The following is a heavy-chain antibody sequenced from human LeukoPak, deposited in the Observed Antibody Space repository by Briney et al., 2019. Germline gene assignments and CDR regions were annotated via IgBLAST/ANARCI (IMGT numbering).Heavy chain of an antibody. V-gene: IGHV3-7*01. CDR2: IKKDGSEK. CDR3: ARHLSGVTGYTYGRGIDY. Sequence: PGGSLRLSCAASGFTFSSYAMHWVRQAPGKGLEWVANIKKDGSEKYYVDSVKGRFTISRDNAKTSLYLLMNSLRAEDTAVYYCARHLSGVTGYTYGRGIDYWGQGTLVTVSS. CDR1: GFTFSSYA. J-gene: IGHJ4*02. D-gene: IGHD5-18*01.